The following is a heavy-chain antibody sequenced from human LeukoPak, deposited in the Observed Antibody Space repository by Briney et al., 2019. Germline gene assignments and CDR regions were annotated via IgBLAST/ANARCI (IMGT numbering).Heavy chain of an antibody. Sequence: SSETLSLTCTVSGYSISSGYYWGWIRQPPGKGLEWIGRIYTSGSTNYNPSLKSRVTISVDRSKNQFSLSLSSVTAADTAVYYCARRDPGCGSPYFDYWGQGTLVTLSS. D-gene: IGHD2-21*01. J-gene: IGHJ4*02. V-gene: IGHV4-38-2*02. CDR2: IYTSGST. CDR3: ARRDPGCGSPYFDY. CDR1: GYSISSGYY.